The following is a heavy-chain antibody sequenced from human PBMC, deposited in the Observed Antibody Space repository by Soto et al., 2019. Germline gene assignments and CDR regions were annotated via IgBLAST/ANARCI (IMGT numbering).Heavy chain of an antibody. D-gene: IGHD5-12*01. CDR1: GGSISSSSYY. V-gene: IGHV4-39*01. CDR3: ARGSAGYYYYYYGMDV. CDR2: IYYSGST. Sequence: SETLSLTCTVSGGSISSSSYYWGWIRQPPGKGLEWIGSIYYSGSTYYNPSLKSRVTISVDTSKNQFSLKLSSVTAADTAVYYCARGSAGYYYYYYGMDVWGQGTTVTVSS. J-gene: IGHJ6*02.